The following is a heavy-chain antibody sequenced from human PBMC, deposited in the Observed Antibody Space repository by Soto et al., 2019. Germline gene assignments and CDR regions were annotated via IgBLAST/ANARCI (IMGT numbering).Heavy chain of an antibody. J-gene: IGHJ4*02. Sequence: SETLSLTCSVSGGSINNYEYYWTWIRQPPGEGLEWIGHIYYTGSTAYNPSLKSRVTISLDTSKNQFSLEVNYVSAADTAVYYCARDRSNSLDFFDSWGQGTLVTVSS. D-gene: IGHD6-6*01. CDR1: GGSINNYEYY. CDR3: ARDRSNSLDFFDS. V-gene: IGHV4-30-4*01. CDR2: IYYTGST.